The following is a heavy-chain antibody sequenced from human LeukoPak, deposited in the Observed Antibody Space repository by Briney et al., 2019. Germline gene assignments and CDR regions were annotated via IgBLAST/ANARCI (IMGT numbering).Heavy chain of an antibody. CDR1: GFTFDDYA. D-gene: IGHD3-10*01. V-gene: IGHV3-9*01. J-gene: IGHJ4*02. CDR2: ISWNSGTI. CDR3: AKDKVFGGELDY. Sequence: GGSLRLSCAASGFTFDDYAMHWVRQAPGKGLEWVSGISWNSGTIGYADSVKGRFTISRDNAKDSLFLQMNSLRAEDTALYYCAKDKVFGGELDYWGQGTLVTVSS.